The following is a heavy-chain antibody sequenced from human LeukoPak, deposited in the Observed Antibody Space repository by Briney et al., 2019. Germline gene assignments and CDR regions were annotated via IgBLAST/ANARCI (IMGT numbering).Heavy chain of an antibody. CDR2: IYYSGST. Sequence: SETLSLTCSVSGGSISGGYWSWIRQPPGKGLEWIGYIYYSGSTNYNPSLKSRVTISVDTSKNQFSLKLSSVTAADTAVYYCAREKDVDTAMVTSYYYMDVWGKGTTVTVSS. CDR1: GGSISGGY. J-gene: IGHJ6*03. D-gene: IGHD5-18*01. CDR3: AREKDVDTAMVTSYYYMDV. V-gene: IGHV4-59*01.